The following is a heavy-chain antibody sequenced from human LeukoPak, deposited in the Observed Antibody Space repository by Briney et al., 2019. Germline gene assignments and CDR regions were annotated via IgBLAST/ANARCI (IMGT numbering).Heavy chain of an antibody. CDR2: INTNTGNP. CDR3: ARDQNYCSGGSCYPIGAFDI. J-gene: IGHJ3*02. CDR1: GYTFTSYG. Sequence: ASVKVSCKASGYTFTSYGISWVRQAPGQGLEWMGWINTNTGNPTYAQGFTGRFVFSLDTSVSTAYLQISSLKAEDTAVYYCARDQNYCSGGSCYPIGAFDIWGQGTMVTVSS. V-gene: IGHV7-4-1*02. D-gene: IGHD2-15*01.